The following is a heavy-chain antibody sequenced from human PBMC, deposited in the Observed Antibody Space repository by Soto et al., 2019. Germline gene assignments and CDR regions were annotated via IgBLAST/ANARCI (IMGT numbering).Heavy chain of an antibody. J-gene: IGHJ6*02. V-gene: IGHV5-10-1*01. CDR3: ARLAYCGGDCYPHYYYGMDV. Sequence: PGESLKISCKGSGYSFTSYWISWVRQMPGKGPEWMGRIDPSDSYTNYSPSFQGHVTISADKSISTAYLQWSSLKASDTAMYYCARLAYCGGDCYPHYYYGMDVWGQGTTVTVS. CDR1: GYSFTSYW. CDR2: IDPSDSYT. D-gene: IGHD2-21*02.